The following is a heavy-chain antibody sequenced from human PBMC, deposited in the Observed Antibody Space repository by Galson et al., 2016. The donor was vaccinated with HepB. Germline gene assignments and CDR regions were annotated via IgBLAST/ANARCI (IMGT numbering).Heavy chain of an antibody. CDR1: GYSFTDHY. V-gene: IGHV1-2*04. CDR2: INPYSGTA. CDR3: TRGEQLARMNAFDL. J-gene: IGHJ3*01. Sequence: SVKVSCKASGYSFTDHYIHWVRQVPGQGLECVAWINPYSGTAHYAQKLQGWVTVTRDPSIATAYMELTSLTSDDTAMYYCTRGEQLARMNAFDLWGQGTMVTVSS. D-gene: IGHD6-13*01.